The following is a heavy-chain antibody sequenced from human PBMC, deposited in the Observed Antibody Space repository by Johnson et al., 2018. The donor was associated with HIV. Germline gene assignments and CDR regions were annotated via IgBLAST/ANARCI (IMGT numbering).Heavy chain of an antibody. J-gene: IGHJ3*02. CDR1: GFTFSSYA. Sequence: QVQLVESGGGVVQTGRSLRLSCAASGFTFSSYAMHWVRQAPGKGLEWVAIISYDGTNKYYADSVKGRFTISRDNSKNTLSLQMNSLRAEDTAMYYCARVSSIAALWDAFDIWGQGTMVTVSS. CDR2: ISYDGTNK. CDR3: ARVSSIAALWDAFDI. D-gene: IGHD6-6*01. V-gene: IGHV3-30-3*01.